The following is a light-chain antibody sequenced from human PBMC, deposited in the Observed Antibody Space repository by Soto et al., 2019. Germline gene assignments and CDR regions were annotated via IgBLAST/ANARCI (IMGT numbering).Light chain of an antibody. J-gene: IGKJ2*01. Sequence: EIVLTQSPGTLSLSPGERATLSCRASQSVSSSYLGWYQQKPGQAPRLLIYGASSRATGIPDRFSGSGSGTDFTLTLSRLEPEDFAVYYCQRYGGSPLYTFGQGTKLEIK. CDR3: QRYGGSPLYT. CDR1: QSVSSSY. CDR2: GAS. V-gene: IGKV3-20*01.